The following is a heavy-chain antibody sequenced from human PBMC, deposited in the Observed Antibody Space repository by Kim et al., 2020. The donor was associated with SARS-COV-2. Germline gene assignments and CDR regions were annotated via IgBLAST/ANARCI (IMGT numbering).Heavy chain of an antibody. Sequence: SVKVSCKASGGTFSSYAISWVRQAPGQGLEWMGGIIPIFGTANYAQKFQGRVTITADESTSTAYMELSSLRSEDTAVYYCARGGRGPSTTNTQGNWFDPWGQGTLVTVSS. J-gene: IGHJ5*02. CDR2: IIPIFGTA. CDR3: ARGGRGPSTTNTQGNWFDP. V-gene: IGHV1-69*13. CDR1: GGTFSSYA. D-gene: IGHD2-2*01.